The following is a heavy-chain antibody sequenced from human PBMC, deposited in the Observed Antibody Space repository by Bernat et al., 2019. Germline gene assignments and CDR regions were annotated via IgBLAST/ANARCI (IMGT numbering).Heavy chain of an antibody. CDR2: ITSDGSST. CDR3: ARDYCSSSSCFFYYYMDV. J-gene: IGHJ6*03. V-gene: IGHV3-74*01. CDR1: GFTFSSHW. D-gene: IGHD2-2*01. Sequence: EVQLVESGGGLVQPGGSLRLSCAASGFTFSSHWMHWVRQGPGKGLVWVSRITSDGSSTSYADSVKGRFTISTDNAKNTLYLQMNSLRAEDTGVYYCARDYCSSSSCFFYYYMDVWGKGTTVTVSS.